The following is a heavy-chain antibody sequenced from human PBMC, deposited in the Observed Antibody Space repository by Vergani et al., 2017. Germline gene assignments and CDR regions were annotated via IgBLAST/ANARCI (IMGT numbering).Heavy chain of an antibody. J-gene: IGHJ6*02. V-gene: IGHV3-66*01. CDR3: ARGPYYYYYGMDV. CDR2: IYSGGST. CDR1: GFTVSSNY. Sequence: VQLVESGGGVVQPGRSLRLSCAASGFTVSSNYMSWVRQAPGKGLEWVSVIYSGGSTYYADSVKGRFTISRDNSKNTLYLQMNSLRAEDTAVYYCARGPYYYYYGMDVWGQGTTVTVSS.